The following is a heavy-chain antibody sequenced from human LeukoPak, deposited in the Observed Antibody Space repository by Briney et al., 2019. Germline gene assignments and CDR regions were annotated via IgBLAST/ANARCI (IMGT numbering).Heavy chain of an antibody. CDR2: FKSKADGGTP. V-gene: IGHV3-15*01. D-gene: IGHD6-13*01. CDR3: TTGDTSWYDFDY. Sequence: PGGSLRLSCVGSGFTFSRAWMSWIRQAPGKGLEWVGRFKSKADGGTPEYAAPAKGRFTVSRDDSKNTLYPQMNSLKTEDTAVYFCTTGDTSWYDFDYWGQGTLVTVSS. CDR1: GFTFSRAW. J-gene: IGHJ4*02.